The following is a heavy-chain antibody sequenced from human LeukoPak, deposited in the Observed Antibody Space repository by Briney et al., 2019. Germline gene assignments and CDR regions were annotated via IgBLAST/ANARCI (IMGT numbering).Heavy chain of an antibody. V-gene: IGHV3-21*01. CDR3: ARAHIQDYTIVGLVDH. CDR2: ISSTSTYA. J-gene: IGHJ5*02. Sequence: GGSLRLSCAASGFTFSDYSMNWVRHTPGQGLEWVSSISSTSTYAYYADSVRGRFTVSRDSAKNSLFLQMDNLRVEDTAIYYCARAHIQDYTIVGLVDHWGQGTLVTVSP. D-gene: IGHD1-26*01. CDR1: GFTFSDYS.